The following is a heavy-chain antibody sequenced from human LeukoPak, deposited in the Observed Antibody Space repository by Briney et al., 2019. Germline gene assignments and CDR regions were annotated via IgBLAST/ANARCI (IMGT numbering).Heavy chain of an antibody. CDR3: ARNGYNYRDFDY. CDR1: GGSMSNYY. D-gene: IGHD5-24*01. V-gene: IGHV4-4*07. Sequence: SETLSLTCNVSGGSMSNYYWSWIRQPAGKGLEWIGRIYSGGSTNYNPSLKSRVTMSVDTSKNQFSLQLISVTAADTAVYYCARNGYNYRDFDYWGQGTLVTVSS. J-gene: IGHJ4*02. CDR2: IYSGGST.